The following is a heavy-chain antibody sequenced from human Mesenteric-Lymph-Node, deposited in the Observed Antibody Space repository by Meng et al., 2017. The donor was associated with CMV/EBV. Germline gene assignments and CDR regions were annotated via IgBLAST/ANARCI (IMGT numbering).Heavy chain of an antibody. Sequence: SGPTLVKPPQTLTLTCTFSGFSLSTSGMCVSWVRQPPGKALEWLALIDWDDDKYYSTSLKTRLTISKDTSKNQVVLTMTNMDPVDTATYYCARGEGYNLAFYYWGQGMLVTVSS. CDR3: ARGEGYNLAFYY. CDR2: IDWDDDK. J-gene: IGHJ4*02. D-gene: IGHD5-24*01. CDR1: GFSLSTSGMC. V-gene: IGHV2-70*20.